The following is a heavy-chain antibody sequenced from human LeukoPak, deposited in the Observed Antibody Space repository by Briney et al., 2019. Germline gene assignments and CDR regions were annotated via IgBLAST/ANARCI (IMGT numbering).Heavy chain of an antibody. CDR2: INPTGGSA. J-gene: IGHJ5*02. V-gene: IGHV1-46*01. CDR3: ARGHGSGYTNYFDP. D-gene: IGHD3-10*01. CDR1: GYTFTSYD. Sequence: ASVKVSCKASGYTFTSYDINWVRQGPGQGLEWMGIINPTGGSAGFAQKFQGRVTMTRDMSTSTFYMELRSLRSQDTAVYFCARGHGSGYTNYFDPWGQGTLVTVSS.